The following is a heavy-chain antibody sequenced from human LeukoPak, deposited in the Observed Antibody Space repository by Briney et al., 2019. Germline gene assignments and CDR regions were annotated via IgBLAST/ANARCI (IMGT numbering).Heavy chain of an antibody. CDR2: ISTYNDNT. D-gene: IGHD1-26*01. J-gene: IGHJ4*02. V-gene: IGHV1-18*01. Sequence: ASVKVSCKASGYTFNTYNINWVRQAPGQGLEWMGWISTYNDNTNYAQKFRGRVTMTTDTSTSTAYMELRSLRSDDTAVYYCARQSTRLFNTGSYYPPPAYDYWGQGTLVIVSS. CDR3: ARQSTRLFNTGSYYPPPAYDY. CDR1: GYTFNTYN.